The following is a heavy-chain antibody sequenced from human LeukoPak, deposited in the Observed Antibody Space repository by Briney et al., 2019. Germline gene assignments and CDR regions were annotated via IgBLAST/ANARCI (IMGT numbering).Heavy chain of an antibody. D-gene: IGHD1-1*01. CDR2: ISGSGYTT. J-gene: IGHJ4*02. CDR3: ASQERQIQEWQFDY. Sequence: GGSLRLSCAASGFTPINSAMTWVRQAPGKGLEWVSAISGSGYTTFYADSVKGRFTISRDNSKNTLYLQMNSLRAEDTAVYYCASQERQIQEWQFDYWGQGTLVTVSS. CDR1: GFTPINSA. V-gene: IGHV3-23*01.